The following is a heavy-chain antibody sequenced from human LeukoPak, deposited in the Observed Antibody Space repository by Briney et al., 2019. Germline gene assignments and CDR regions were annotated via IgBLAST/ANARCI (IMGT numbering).Heavy chain of an antibody. V-gene: IGHV3-64D*09. CDR1: GFTFSRYP. Sequence: HPGGSLRLSCSASGFTFSRYPMHWVRQAPGKGLEYVSAISGNGGSTYYADSVKGRFTISRDNSKNTLYLQMSSLRTEDTAIYYCVKAQYDFWSGLDYWGQGTLVTVSS. CDR3: VKAQYDFWSGLDY. CDR2: ISGNGGST. D-gene: IGHD3-3*01. J-gene: IGHJ4*02.